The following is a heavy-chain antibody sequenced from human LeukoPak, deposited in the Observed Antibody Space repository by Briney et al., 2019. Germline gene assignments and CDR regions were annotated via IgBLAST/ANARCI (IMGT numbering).Heavy chain of an antibody. V-gene: IGHV1-18*01. Sequence: GASVKVSCKASGYTFTSYGISWVRQAPGQGLEWMGWISAYNGNTNYAQKLQGRVTMTTDTSTSTAYMELRSLRSDDTAVYYCARVLVSSGYPIGPPDDAFDIWGQGTMVTVSS. D-gene: IGHD3-22*01. J-gene: IGHJ3*02. CDR1: GYTFTSYG. CDR2: ISAYNGNT. CDR3: ARVLVSSGYPIGPPDDAFDI.